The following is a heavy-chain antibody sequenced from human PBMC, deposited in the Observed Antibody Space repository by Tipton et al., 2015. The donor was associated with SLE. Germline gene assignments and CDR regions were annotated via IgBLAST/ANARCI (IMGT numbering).Heavy chain of an antibody. J-gene: IGHJ3*02. CDR3: AREPSMVGAFDI. CDR2: IYYSGST. CDR1: GGSISSSSYY. V-gene: IGHV4-39*07. Sequence: LRLSCIVSGGSISSSSYYWGWIRQPPGKGLEWIGGIYYSGSTYYNPSLKSRVTISVDTSKNQFSLKLSSVTAADTAVHYCAREPSMVGAFDIWGQGTMVTVSS. D-gene: IGHD3-10*01.